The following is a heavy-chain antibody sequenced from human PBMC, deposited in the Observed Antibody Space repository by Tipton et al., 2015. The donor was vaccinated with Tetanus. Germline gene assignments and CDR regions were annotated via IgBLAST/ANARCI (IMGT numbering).Heavy chain of an antibody. V-gene: IGHV4-39*01. CDR3: ARHVVQGAPRWFDP. CDR1: GGSVSNSDYY. Sequence: TLSLTCTVSGGSVSNSDYYWGWTRQSPGKGLEWIGSIWYDGSAYYNPSLKSRVTISVDTSKNQFSLKVRSVTAADTAVYACARHVVQGAPRWFDPWGQGTQVTVSS. CDR2: IWYDGSA. J-gene: IGHJ5*02. D-gene: IGHD2-21*01.